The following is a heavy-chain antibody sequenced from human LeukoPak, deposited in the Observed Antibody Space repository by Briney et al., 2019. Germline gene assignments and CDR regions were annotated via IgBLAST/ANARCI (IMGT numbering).Heavy chain of an antibody. V-gene: IGHV3-66*01. J-gene: IGHJ3*01. CDR1: GFTVRNNY. D-gene: IGHD6-13*01. Sequence: GGSLRLSCAASGFTVRNNYMSWVRQAPGKGLEWVSVIYSGGSTYYADSVKGRFTISRDNSKNTLSLQMNSLRAEDTAVYYCVRVRDSSNWYVFDVWGQGTMVTVSS. CDR2: IYSGGST. CDR3: VRVRDSSNWYVFDV.